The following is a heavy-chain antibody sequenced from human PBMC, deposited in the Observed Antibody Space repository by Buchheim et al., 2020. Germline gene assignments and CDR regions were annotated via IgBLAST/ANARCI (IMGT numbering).Heavy chain of an antibody. CDR3: ARRMKKGGYNPIDY. J-gene: IGHJ4*01. V-gene: IGHV3-11*01. Sequence: QVQLVESGGGLVKPGGSLRLSCAASGFTFSTYYMNWVRQAPGRGLEWLSYISDTGNNVYYVDSVKGRFTISRDNAKNSLFLQMNNLRAEDTAVYYCARRMKKGGYNPIDYWGQGTL. D-gene: IGHD5-24*01. CDR2: ISDTGNNV. CDR1: GFTFSTYY.